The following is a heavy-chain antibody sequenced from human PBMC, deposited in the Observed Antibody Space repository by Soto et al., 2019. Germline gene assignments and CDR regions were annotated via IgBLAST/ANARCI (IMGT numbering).Heavy chain of an antibody. J-gene: IGHJ4*02. CDR1: GYTFTAYY. D-gene: IGHD2-21*02. CDR2: INPKTGDT. V-gene: IGHV1-2*02. Sequence: QAQLVQSGAEVKKPGASVKVSCKTSGYTFTAYYIHWVRQAPGQGLEWVGWINPKTGDTKYAQKFQGRVTMTGDTSLITSYMELGRLRSDDTAVYYCARQLAYCGGDCYTEPIDYWGQGTLVTVSS. CDR3: ARQLAYCGGDCYTEPIDY.